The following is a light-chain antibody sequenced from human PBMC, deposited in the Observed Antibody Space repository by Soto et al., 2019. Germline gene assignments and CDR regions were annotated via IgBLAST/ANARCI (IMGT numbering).Light chain of an antibody. CDR3: LSFDRSLSVV. Sequence: QSVLTQPPSVSGAPGQRVTISCPGSSSNIGAGYDVHWYQQLPGRAPKLLIYGNTNRPSGVPDRFSGSKSGTSASLAITGLQAEDEADYYCLSFDRSLSVVFGGGTKVTVL. J-gene: IGLJ2*01. CDR2: GNT. CDR1: SSNIGAGYD. V-gene: IGLV1-40*01.